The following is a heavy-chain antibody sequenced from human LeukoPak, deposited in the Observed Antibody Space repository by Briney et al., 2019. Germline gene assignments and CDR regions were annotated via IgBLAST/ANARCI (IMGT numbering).Heavy chain of an antibody. Sequence: PSETLSLTCTVSAGSISIYYWSWIRQPPGKGLEWIGSIYYSGSTYYNPSLKSRVAISVDTSKNQFSLKLNSVTAADTAVYYCARSPRYYDSSGPLVLFDYWGQGTLVTVSS. CDR2: IYYSGST. J-gene: IGHJ4*02. CDR1: AGSISIYY. D-gene: IGHD3-22*01. CDR3: ARSPRYYDSSGPLVLFDY. V-gene: IGHV4-39*01.